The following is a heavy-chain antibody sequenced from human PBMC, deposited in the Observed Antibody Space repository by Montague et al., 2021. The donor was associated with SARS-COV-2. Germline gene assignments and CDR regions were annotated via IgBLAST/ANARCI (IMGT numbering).Heavy chain of an antibody. CDR3: ARVSDFWVGYYTAVGAFDI. V-gene: IGHV4-39*01. CDR1: GGSISSSSYY. J-gene: IGHJ3*02. D-gene: IGHD3-3*01. CDR2: MVYSGST. Sequence: SETLSLTCTVSGGSISSSSYYWGWIRQPPGKGLEWIGSMVYSGSTFYXPSVKSRVTISVDTSKNQFSLKLSSVTAADTAVYYCARVSDFWVGYYTAVGAFDIWGQGTMVTVSS.